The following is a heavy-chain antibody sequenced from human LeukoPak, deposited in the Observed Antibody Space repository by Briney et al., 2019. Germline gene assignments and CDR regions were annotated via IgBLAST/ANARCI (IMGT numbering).Heavy chain of an antibody. V-gene: IGHV1-2*02. D-gene: IGHD1-26*01. CDR3: ARESGSYEAYFDY. J-gene: IGHJ4*02. CDR2: INPNSGGT. Sequence: GASVKVSCKASGYTFTGYYMHWVRQAPGQGLEWMGWINPNSGGTNYAQKFQGRVTMTRDTSISTAYMELSRLRSDDTAVYYCARESGSYEAYFDYWGQGTLVTVSS. CDR1: GYTFTGYY.